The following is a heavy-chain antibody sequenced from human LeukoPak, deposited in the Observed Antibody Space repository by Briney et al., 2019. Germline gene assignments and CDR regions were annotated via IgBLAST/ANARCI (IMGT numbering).Heavy chain of an antibody. D-gene: IGHD6-13*01. CDR2: ISYDGSNK. Sequence: GGSLRLSCAASGFTFSSYGMHWVRQAPGKGLEWVAVISYDGSNKYYADSVKGRFTISRDNSKNTLYLRMNSLRAEDTAVYYCAKDDSSSWYNWFDPWGQGTLVTVSS. V-gene: IGHV3-30*18. CDR3: AKDDSSSWYNWFDP. J-gene: IGHJ5*02. CDR1: GFTFSSYG.